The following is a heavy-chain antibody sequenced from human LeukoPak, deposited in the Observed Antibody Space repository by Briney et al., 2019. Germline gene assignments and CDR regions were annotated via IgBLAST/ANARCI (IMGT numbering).Heavy chain of an antibody. J-gene: IGHJ5*02. CDR3: ARDKGETFLFGNWFDP. CDR2: IYYSGST. CDR1: GGSISSYY. Sequence: SETLSLTCTVSGGSISSYYWSWIRQPPGKGLEWIGHIYYSGSTNYNPSLKSRVTISVDTSKNQFSLKLSSVTAADTAVYYCARDKGETFLFGNWFDPWGQGTLVTVSS. V-gene: IGHV4-59*01. D-gene: IGHD3-16*01.